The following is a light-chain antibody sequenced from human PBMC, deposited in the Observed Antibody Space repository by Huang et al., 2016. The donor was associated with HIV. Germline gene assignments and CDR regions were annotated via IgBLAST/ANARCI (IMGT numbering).Light chain of an antibody. CDR2: LGS. CDR1: QPLLHSNGYNY. CDR3: MQALQTPRT. V-gene: IGKV2-28*01. J-gene: IGKJ5*01. Sequence: DIVMTQSPLSLPVTPGEPASISCRSSQPLLHSNGYNYLDWYLQKPGQSPQLLIYLGSNRASGVPDRFSGSGSGTDFTLKISRVEADDVGIYYCMQALQTPRTFGQGTRLEIK.